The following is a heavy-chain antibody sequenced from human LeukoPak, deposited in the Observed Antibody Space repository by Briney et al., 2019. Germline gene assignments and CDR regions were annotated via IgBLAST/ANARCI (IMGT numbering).Heavy chain of an antibody. V-gene: IGHV4-34*01. D-gene: IGHD6-13*01. Sequence: PSETLSLTCAVYGGSFSGYYWSWIRQPPGKGLEWIGEINHSGSTNYNPSLKSRVTISVDTSKNQFSLKLSSVTAADTAVYYCARTPPSIAAAGTLWGQGTLVTVSS. J-gene: IGHJ4*02. CDR3: ARTPPSIAAAGTL. CDR2: INHSGST. CDR1: GGSFSGYY.